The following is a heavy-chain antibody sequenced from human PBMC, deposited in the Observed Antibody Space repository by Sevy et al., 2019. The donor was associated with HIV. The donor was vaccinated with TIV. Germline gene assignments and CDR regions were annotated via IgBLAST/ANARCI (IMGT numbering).Heavy chain of an antibody. D-gene: IGHD2-8*01. J-gene: IGHJ6*02. CDR2: VRNDGSNK. CDR3: ARGRKTTEEWLEELDYYYGLDV. V-gene: IGHV3-30*02. CDR1: GFSLTTSD. Sequence: GGSLRLSCAASGFSLTTSDMHWVRQAPGKGLEWVAYVRNDGSNKYDADSVRDRFTISRDSPKNTLSLQMNSLGDEDTAIYYCARGRKTTEEWLEELDYYYGLDVWGQGTTVTVSS.